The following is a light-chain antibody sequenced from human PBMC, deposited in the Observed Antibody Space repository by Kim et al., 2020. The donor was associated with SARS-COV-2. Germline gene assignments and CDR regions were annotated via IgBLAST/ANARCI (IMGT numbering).Light chain of an antibody. CDR2: SAS. CDR3: LQHQTLPYS. Sequence: SASVGARVSITWRASQSINIFLAWFQQKPGKVPKRLIYSASSLQSGVPSRCSGSGSGTEFTLTISSLQPEDSATYYCLQHQTLPYSFGQGTKLEI. CDR1: QSINIF. J-gene: IGKJ2*03. V-gene: IGKV1-17*03.